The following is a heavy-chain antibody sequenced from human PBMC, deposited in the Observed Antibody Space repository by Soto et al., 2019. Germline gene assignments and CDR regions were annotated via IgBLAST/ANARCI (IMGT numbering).Heavy chain of an antibody. V-gene: IGHV1-69*08. CDR2: ITPVLGVE. Sequence: QVHLVQSGAEVKKPGSSVKVSCEASGATFSRDTFSWVRQAPGQGLEWVGRITPVLGVEIYAQRFQGRVTITADTSATTVYMELSSLTSEDTAMYFCARDQTGFDYWGQGTLVTVSS. J-gene: IGHJ4*02. CDR1: GATFSRDT. CDR3: ARDQTGFDY.